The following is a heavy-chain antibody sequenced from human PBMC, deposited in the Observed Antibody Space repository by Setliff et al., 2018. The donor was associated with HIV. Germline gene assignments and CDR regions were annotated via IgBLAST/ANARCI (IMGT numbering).Heavy chain of an antibody. Sequence: GASVKVSCKASGYTFSDHYMHWVRQAPGQGLEWMGWINPNGGGTNHARSFGGRVTTTMDTSIDTAYLEVTGLKYDDTAVYFCARGAHGPGSLYANDIFDLWGQGTLVTVSS. CDR3: ARGAHGPGSLYANDIFDL. J-gene: IGHJ3*01. V-gene: IGHV1-2*02. D-gene: IGHD3-10*01. CDR2: INPNGGGT. CDR1: GYTFSDHY.